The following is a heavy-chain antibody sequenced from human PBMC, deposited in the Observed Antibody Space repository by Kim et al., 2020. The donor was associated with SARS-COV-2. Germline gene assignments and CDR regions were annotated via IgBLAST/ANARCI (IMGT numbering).Heavy chain of an antibody. CDR3: ARISSSWNYYYYYMDV. V-gene: IGHV3-48*03. Sequence: KGPFTISRDNAKTSLYLQMNSLRAEDTAVYYCARISSSWNYYYYYMDVWGKGTTVTVSS. D-gene: IGHD6-13*01. J-gene: IGHJ6*03.